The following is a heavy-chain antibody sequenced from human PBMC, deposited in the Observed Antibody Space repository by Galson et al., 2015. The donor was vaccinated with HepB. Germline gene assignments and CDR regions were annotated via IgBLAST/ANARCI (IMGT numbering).Heavy chain of an antibody. CDR3: ARGLSSSSFPYYGMDV. CDR1: GFTFSSYS. CDR2: ISSSSSYI. Sequence: SLRLSCAASGFTFSSYSMNWVRQAPGKGLEWVSSISSSSSYIYYADSVKGRFTISRDNSKNTLYLEVNSLRAEDTAIYYCARGLSSSSFPYYGMDVWGQGTTVTISS. V-gene: IGHV3-21*04. D-gene: IGHD6-6*01. J-gene: IGHJ6*02.